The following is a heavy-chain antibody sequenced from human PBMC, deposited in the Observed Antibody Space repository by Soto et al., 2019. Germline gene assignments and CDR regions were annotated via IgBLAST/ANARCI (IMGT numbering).Heavy chain of an antibody. D-gene: IGHD3-22*01. V-gene: IGHV4-39*01. J-gene: IGHJ5*02. Sequence: SETLSLTCSVSGASFTDGSLFWCWIRQSPGKGVEWIASTYIGGMTYYNPSLRSRVTISVDTSKSQFSLRLNSVTAADTAVYYCVTAPETFSPAGYYVNWFDPWGHGTLVTVSS. CDR3: VTAPETFSPAGYYVNWFDP. CDR2: TYIGGMT. CDR1: GASFTDGSLF.